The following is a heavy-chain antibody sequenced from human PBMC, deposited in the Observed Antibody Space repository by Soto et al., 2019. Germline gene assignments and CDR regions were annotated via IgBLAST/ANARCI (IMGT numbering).Heavy chain of an antibody. D-gene: IGHD3-22*01. J-gene: IGHJ4*02. V-gene: IGHV3-7*05. CDR3: ATAGTYYYDSSGQPFDY. CDR1: GFSLSTYW. Sequence: GGSLRLSCAASGFSLSTYWMSWVRQVPGKGPEWVANIKQDESEKYYVDSVKGRFTISRDNAKNSVYLQMNSLSAEDTAVYHCATAGTYYYDSSGQPFDYWGQGTLVTVSS. CDR2: IKQDESEK.